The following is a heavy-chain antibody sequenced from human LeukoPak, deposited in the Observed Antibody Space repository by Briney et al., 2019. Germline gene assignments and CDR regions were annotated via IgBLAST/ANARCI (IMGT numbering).Heavy chain of an antibody. CDR2: IYYTGST. CDR3: ARGAGWYQF. CDR1: GGSINSYH. V-gene: IGHV4-59*01. J-gene: IGHJ4*02. Sequence: SETLSLTCTVSGGSINSYHWSWIRQPPGKGLEWIGYIYYTGSTNYNPSLKSRVTISVDTSKNQFSLKLTSVTAADTAVYYCARGAGWYQFWGQGTLVTVSS. D-gene: IGHD6-19*01.